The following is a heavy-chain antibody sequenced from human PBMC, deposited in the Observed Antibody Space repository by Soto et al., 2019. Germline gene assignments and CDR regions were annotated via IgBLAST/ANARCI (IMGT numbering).Heavy chain of an antibody. V-gene: IGHV1-18*01. CDR3: ARDTYCSGGSCYNVADADY. Sequence: QVQLVQSGAEVKKPGASVKVSCKASGYTFTSYGISWVRQAPGQGLEWMGWISAYNGNTNYAQKLQGRVTMTTDTSTSTAYMELRSLRSDDTAVYYCARDTYCSGGSCYNVADADYWGQGTLVTVSS. D-gene: IGHD2-15*01. CDR2: ISAYNGNT. J-gene: IGHJ4*02. CDR1: GYTFTSYG.